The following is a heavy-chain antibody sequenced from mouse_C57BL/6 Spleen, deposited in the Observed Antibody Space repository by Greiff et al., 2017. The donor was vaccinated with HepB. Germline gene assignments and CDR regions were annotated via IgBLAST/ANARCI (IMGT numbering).Heavy chain of an antibody. CDR2: IHPNSGST. CDR1: GYTFTSYW. CDR3: AREGNQEYYFDY. Sequence: QVQLQQPGAELVKPGASVKLSCKASGYTFTSYWMHWVKQRPGQGLEWIGMIHPNSGSTNYNEKFKSKATLTVDKSSSTAYMQLSSLTSEDSAVYYCAREGNQEYYFDYWGQGTTLTVSS. V-gene: IGHV1-64*01. J-gene: IGHJ2*01.